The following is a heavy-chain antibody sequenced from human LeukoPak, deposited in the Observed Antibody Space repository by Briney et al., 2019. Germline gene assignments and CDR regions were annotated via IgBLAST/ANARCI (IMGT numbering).Heavy chain of an antibody. D-gene: IGHD4-11*01. CDR2: IYHSGST. V-gene: IGHV4-4*02. CDR1: GGSISSYY. Sequence: SETLSLTCTVSGGSISSYYWSWVRQPPGKGLEWIGEIYHSGSTNYNPSLKSRVTISVDKSKNQFSLKLSSVTAADTAVYYCARSSYSNPLELFDYWGQGTLVTVSS. CDR3: ARSSYSNPLELFDY. J-gene: IGHJ4*02.